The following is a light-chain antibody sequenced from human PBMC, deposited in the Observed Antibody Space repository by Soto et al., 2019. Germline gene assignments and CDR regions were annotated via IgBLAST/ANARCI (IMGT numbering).Light chain of an antibody. CDR2: NAS. CDR3: QQYNSYSPDT. J-gene: IGKJ5*01. V-gene: IGKV1-5*03. Sequence: DIQMTQSPSTLSASVGDRVTITCRASQSINTWLAWYQQKPGKAPKLLIYNASSLQSGVPSRFSGRGSGTEFTLTISRLQPDDFATYYCQQYNSYSPDTFGQGTRLEIK. CDR1: QSINTW.